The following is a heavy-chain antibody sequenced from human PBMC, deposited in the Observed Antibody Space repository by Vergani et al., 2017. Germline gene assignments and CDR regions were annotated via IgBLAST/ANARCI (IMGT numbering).Heavy chain of an antibody. D-gene: IGHD2-2*01. CDR3: ARERCSSTSCYRERYYYYGMDV. V-gene: IGHV1-18*01. Sequence: QVQLVQSGAEVKKPGASVKVSCKASGYTFTSYGISWVRQAPXQGLEWMGWISAYNGNTNYAQKLQGRVTMTTDTSTSTAYMELRSLRSDDTAVYYCARERCSSTSCYRERYYYYGMDVWGQGTTVTVSS. J-gene: IGHJ6*02. CDR1: GYTFTSYG. CDR2: ISAYNGNT.